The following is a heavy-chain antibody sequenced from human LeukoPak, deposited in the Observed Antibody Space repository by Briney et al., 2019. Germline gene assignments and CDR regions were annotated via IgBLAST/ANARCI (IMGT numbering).Heavy chain of an antibody. CDR1: GFTFSDYY. J-gene: IGHJ5*02. Sequence: GGSLRLSCAASGFTFSDYYMSWIRQAPGKGLEWVSYISSSSSYTNCADSVKGRFTISRDNAKNSLYLQMNSLRAEDTAVYYCARDSVAGIAAAGSNWFDPWGQGTLVTVSS. V-gene: IGHV3-11*05. CDR3: ARDSVAGIAAAGSNWFDP. CDR2: ISSSSSYT. D-gene: IGHD6-13*01.